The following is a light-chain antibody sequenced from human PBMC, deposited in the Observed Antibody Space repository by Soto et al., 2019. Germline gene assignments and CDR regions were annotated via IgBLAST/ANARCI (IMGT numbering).Light chain of an antibody. CDR1: SSNIGAGYD. CDR2: GNS. CDR3: ATWDHSLTGEV. Sequence: QSVLTQPPSVSGAPGQRVTISCTGSSSNIGAGYDVHWYQQLPGTAPKLLIYGNSNRPSGVPDRFSGSKSGTSASLAITGLQAEDEADYYCATWDHSLTGEVFGGGTKLTVL. J-gene: IGLJ2*01. V-gene: IGLV1-40*01.